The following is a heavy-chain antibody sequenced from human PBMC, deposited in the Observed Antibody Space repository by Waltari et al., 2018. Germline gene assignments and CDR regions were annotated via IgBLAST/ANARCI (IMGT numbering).Heavy chain of an antibody. CDR1: GGPISSSSYY. V-gene: IGHV4-39*01. CDR2: IYYSGST. Sequence: QLQLQESGPGLVKPSETLSLTCTVSGGPISSSSYYWGWIRQPPGKGLEWIGSIYYSGSTYYNPSLKSRVTISVDTSKNQFSLKLSSVTAADTAVYYCASRVYGNNWFDPWGQGTLVTVSS. CDR3: ASRVYGNNWFDP. D-gene: IGHD4-17*01. J-gene: IGHJ5*02.